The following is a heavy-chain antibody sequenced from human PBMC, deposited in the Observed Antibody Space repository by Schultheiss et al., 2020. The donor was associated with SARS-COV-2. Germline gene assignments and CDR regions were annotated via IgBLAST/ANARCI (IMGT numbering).Heavy chain of an antibody. Sequence: ASVKVSCKASGYTFTSYGISWVRQAPGQGLEWMGWINPNSGGTNYAQKFQGRVTMTRDTSISTAYMELSRLRSDDTAVYYCASVSGTDFDYWGQGTLVTVSS. J-gene: IGHJ4*02. CDR1: GYTFTSYG. CDR2: INPNSGGT. V-gene: IGHV1-2*02. D-gene: IGHD3-10*01. CDR3: ASVSGTDFDY.